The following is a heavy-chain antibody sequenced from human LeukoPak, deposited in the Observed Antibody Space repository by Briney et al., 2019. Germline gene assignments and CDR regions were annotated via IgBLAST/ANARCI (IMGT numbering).Heavy chain of an antibody. Sequence: GESLKISCKGPGYSFTSYWIGWVRQMPGKGLEWMGIIYPGDSDTRYSPSFQGQVTISADKSISTAYLQWSSLKASDTAMYYCARRFSYDSSGYYYGMSAFDIWGQGTMVTVSS. CDR3: ARRFSYDSSGYYYGMSAFDI. V-gene: IGHV5-51*01. D-gene: IGHD3-22*01. J-gene: IGHJ3*02. CDR1: GYSFTSYW. CDR2: IYPGDSDT.